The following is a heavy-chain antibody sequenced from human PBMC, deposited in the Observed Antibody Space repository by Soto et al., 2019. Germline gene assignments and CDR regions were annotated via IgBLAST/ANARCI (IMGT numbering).Heavy chain of an antibody. Sequence: QVQLVQSGAEVKKPGSSVKVSCKASGGNFTSYAFSWVRQAPGEGLEWMGGIIPILGTANYAQKFQDRVTITADKSTTTAYMELSSLRSEDTAIYYCARDRSGWYDFWGQGTLVTVSA. V-gene: IGHV1-69*06. CDR1: GGNFTSYA. D-gene: IGHD6-19*01. J-gene: IGHJ4*02. CDR3: ARDRSGWYDF. CDR2: IIPILGTA.